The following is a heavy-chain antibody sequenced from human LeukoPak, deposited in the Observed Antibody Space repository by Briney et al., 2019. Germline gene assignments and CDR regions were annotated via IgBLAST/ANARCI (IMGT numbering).Heavy chain of an antibody. CDR2: ISGGGVST. D-gene: IGHD3-22*01. CDR3: ARDSKYYASSAYYDAFDI. J-gene: IGHJ3*02. Sequence: QTGGSLRLSCAASGFTFSSSAMSWVRQAPGKGLEWVSTISGGGVSTYYADSVKGQFTISRDTFKNTLYLHMNSLRAEDTAVYYCARDSKYYASSAYYDAFDIWGQGTMVTVSS. CDR1: GFTFSSSA. V-gene: IGHV3-23*01.